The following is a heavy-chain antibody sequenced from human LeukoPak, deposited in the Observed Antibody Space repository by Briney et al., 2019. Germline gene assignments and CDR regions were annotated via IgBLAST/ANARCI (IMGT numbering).Heavy chain of an antibody. J-gene: IGHJ5*02. D-gene: IGHD1-26*01. Sequence: GGSLRLSCAASGFTFSSYEMNWVRQAPGKGLEWVSYISSSGSTIYYADSVKGRFTISRDNAKNSLYLQMNSLRAEDTAVYYCARVATLKTWANWFDPWGQGTLVTVSS. V-gene: IGHV3-48*03. CDR2: ISSSGSTI. CDR1: GFTFSSYE. CDR3: ARVATLKTWANWFDP.